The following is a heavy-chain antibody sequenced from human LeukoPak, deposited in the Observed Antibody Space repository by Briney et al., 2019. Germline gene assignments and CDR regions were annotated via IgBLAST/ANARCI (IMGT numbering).Heavy chain of an antibody. D-gene: IGHD3-10*01. CDR2: INNDGTTT. V-gene: IGHV3-74*01. CDR1: GFTFSSYW. Sequence: GGSLRLSCAASGFTFSSYWIYWVRQAPGKGLVWVSRINNDGTTTNFAGSVKGRFTISRDNAKNTVYLQMNSRRAEDTAVYYCTRDITLTRGGRSDYWGQGTLVTVSS. CDR3: TRDITLTRGGRSDY. J-gene: IGHJ4*02.